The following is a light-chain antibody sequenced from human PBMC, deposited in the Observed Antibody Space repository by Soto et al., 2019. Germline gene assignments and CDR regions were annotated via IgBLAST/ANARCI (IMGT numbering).Light chain of an antibody. CDR1: ASMSDC. Sequence: DIQMTQSPFILSASVGDRVTITCRASASMSDCLAWYQQTKGKAPKILIYAASSLQSGVPSRFRGSGSGTKFTLPIARLQPDDFETYYCQQYETFSGTFGPGTKVDIK. CDR2: AAS. CDR3: QQYETFSGT. J-gene: IGKJ1*01. V-gene: IGKV1-5*01.